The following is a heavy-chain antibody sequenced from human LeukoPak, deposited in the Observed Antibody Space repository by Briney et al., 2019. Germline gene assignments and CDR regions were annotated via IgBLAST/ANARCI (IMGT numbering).Heavy chain of an antibody. D-gene: IGHD1-14*01. J-gene: IGHJ3*02. Sequence: SVKVSCKASGGTFSSYAISWVRQAPGQGLEWMGGIIPIFGTANYAQKFQGRVTITADESTSTAYMELSSLRSEDTAVYYCARGNPTEGAFDIWGRGTMVTVSS. CDR3: ARGNPTEGAFDI. CDR1: GGTFSSYA. V-gene: IGHV1-69*13. CDR2: IIPIFGTA.